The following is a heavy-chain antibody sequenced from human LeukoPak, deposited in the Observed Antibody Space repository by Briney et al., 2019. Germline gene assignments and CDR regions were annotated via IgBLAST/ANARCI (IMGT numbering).Heavy chain of an antibody. J-gene: IGHJ4*02. CDR1: GYTFTNYA. CDR2: INAGNGNT. Sequence: GASVTVSCKASGYTFTNYAIHWVRQAPGQRPEWMGWINAGNGNTKYSQRFQGRIIITRDKSASTAYMELSSLTSEDTTVYYCARGIWSAHKADYYLDHWGQGTLVTVSS. CDR3: ARGIWSAHKADYYLDH. V-gene: IGHV1-3*01. D-gene: IGHD3-3*01.